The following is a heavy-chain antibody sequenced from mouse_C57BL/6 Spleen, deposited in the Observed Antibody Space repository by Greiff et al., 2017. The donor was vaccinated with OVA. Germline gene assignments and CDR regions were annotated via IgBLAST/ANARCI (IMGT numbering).Heavy chain of an antibody. D-gene: IGHD1-1*01. CDR3: GRGAVDWYFDV. Sequence: QVQLKQSGAELVKPGASVKISCKASGYAFSSYWMNWVKQRPGKGLEWIGQIYPGDGDTNYNGKFKGKATLTADKSSSTAYMQLSSLTSEDSAVYFWGRGAVDWYFDVWGTGTTVTVSS. J-gene: IGHJ1*03. CDR1: GYAFSSYW. V-gene: IGHV1-80*01. CDR2: IYPGDGDT.